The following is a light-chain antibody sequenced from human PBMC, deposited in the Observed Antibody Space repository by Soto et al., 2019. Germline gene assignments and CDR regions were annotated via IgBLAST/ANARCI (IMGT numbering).Light chain of an antibody. V-gene: IGLV2-14*01. CDR3: SSYTSSSTVV. Sequence: QSALTQPASVSGSPGQSITISCTGTSSDVGGYNYVSWYQQYPGKAPKLMIYDVSNRPSGVSNRFSGSKSGNTASLTISGLQAADEADYYCSSYTSSSTVVFGGGTKLTVL. CDR1: SSDVGGYNY. J-gene: IGLJ2*01. CDR2: DVS.